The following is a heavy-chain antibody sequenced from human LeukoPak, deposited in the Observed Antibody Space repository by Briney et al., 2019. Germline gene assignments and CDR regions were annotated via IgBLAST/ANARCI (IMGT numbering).Heavy chain of an antibody. J-gene: IGHJ6*02. D-gene: IGHD2-15*01. CDR2: INPSGGST. V-gene: IGHV1-46*01. CDR3: ARAPVAYYYYYGMDV. CDR1: GYTFTSYY. Sequence: GASVKVSCKASGYTFTSYYMHWVRQAPGQGLEWMGIINPSGGSTSYAQKFQGRVTMTRDTSTSTVCMELSSLRSEDTAVYYCARAPVAYYYYYGMDVWGQGTTVTVSS.